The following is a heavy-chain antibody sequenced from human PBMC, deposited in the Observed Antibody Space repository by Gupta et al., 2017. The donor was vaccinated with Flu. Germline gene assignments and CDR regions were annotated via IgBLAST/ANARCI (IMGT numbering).Heavy chain of an antibody. V-gene: IGHV3-33*01. CDR2: IWYDGSNK. D-gene: IGHD5-18*01. CDR3: ARDRDVGYSYGPFDY. CDR1: GFTFSPYG. J-gene: IGHJ4*02. Sequence: QVQLVESGGGVVQPGRSLSLACAVIGFTFSPYGLHWVRQAPGKGLEWVAVIWYDGSNKFYADSVKGRFTISRDTSKNTLYLQMNSLRDEDTAVYYCARDRDVGYSYGPFDYWGQGTLVTVSS.